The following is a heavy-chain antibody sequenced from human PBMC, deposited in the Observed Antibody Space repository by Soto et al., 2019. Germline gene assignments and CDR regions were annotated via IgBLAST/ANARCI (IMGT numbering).Heavy chain of an antibody. CDR1: GFTFSSYW. CDR2: VNSDESTT. CDR3: ARVVTGRSDCDD. J-gene: IGHJ4*02. D-gene: IGHD1-26*01. V-gene: IGHV3-74*01. Sequence: EVQLVESGGGLVQPGGSLRLSCAASGFTFSSYWMHWVRQAPGEGLVWVSRVNSDESTTSDADSVKGRFTISRDNARNPLYMQMNGLRAEDTGVYYVARVVTGRSDCDDWGKGTLVSVSS.